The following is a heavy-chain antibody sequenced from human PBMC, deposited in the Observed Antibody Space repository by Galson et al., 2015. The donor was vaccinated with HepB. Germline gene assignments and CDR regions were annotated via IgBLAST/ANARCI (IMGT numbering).Heavy chain of an antibody. D-gene: IGHD1-14*01. CDR3: AREVDRGMNPGHFDY. Sequence: SVKVSCKASGGTFSSYAISWVRQAPGQGLEWMGAIIPIFGTPNYAQKFQGRVTITADESTNTAHMELSSLRSEDTAVYYCAREVDRGMNPGHFDYWGQGTLVTVSS. CDR1: GGTFSSYA. V-gene: IGHV1-69*13. CDR2: IIPIFGTP. J-gene: IGHJ4*02.